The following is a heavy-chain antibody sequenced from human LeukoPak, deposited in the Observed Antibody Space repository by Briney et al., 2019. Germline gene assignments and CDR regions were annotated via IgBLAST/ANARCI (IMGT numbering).Heavy chain of an antibody. Sequence: GGTLRLSCAASGFTFSSYGMSWVRQAPGKGLEWVSYISSSSSTIYYADSVKGRFTISRDNAKNSLYLQMNSLRAEDTAVYYCARDPSSWYYYYMDVWGKGTTVTASS. CDR1: GFTFSSYG. D-gene: IGHD6-13*01. CDR3: ARDPSSWYYYYMDV. J-gene: IGHJ6*03. V-gene: IGHV3-48*01. CDR2: ISSSSSTI.